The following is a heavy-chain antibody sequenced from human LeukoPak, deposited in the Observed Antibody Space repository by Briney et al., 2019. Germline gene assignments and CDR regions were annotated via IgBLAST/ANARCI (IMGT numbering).Heavy chain of an antibody. CDR1: GFPFTNYW. D-gene: IGHD6-19*01. Sequence: GGSLRLSCAVSGFPFTNYWMSWVRQAPGKGLEWVANIKEDGSVMYYVDSLKGRFTISRDSAKNSLYLQMNSLRVEDTAVYFCARDLWGSYSTGSYLDYWGQGALVTVSS. CDR2: IKEDGSVM. J-gene: IGHJ4*02. V-gene: IGHV3-7*01. CDR3: ARDLWGSYSTGSYLDY.